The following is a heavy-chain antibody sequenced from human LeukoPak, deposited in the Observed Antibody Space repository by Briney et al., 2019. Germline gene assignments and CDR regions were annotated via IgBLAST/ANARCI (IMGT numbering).Heavy chain of an antibody. CDR3: ARVGDYGEAYYYYYGMDV. CDR1: GGSISSYY. V-gene: IGHV4-4*07. D-gene: IGHD4-17*01. Sequence: PETLSLTCTVCGGSISSYYWSWIRQPAGKGLEWIGRIYYSGSTYYNPSLKSRVTISVDTSKNQFSPKLSSVTAADTAVYYCARVGDYGEAYYYYYGMDVWGQGTTVTVSS. J-gene: IGHJ6*02. CDR2: IYYSGST.